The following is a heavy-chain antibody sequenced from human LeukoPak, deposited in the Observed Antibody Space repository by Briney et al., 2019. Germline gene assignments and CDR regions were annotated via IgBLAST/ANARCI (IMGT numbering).Heavy chain of an antibody. J-gene: IGHJ3*02. CDR1: GFTFSSYW. CDR2: IKQDGSEK. D-gene: IGHD6-13*01. CDR3: ARDYGGIAATKNFDI. Sequence: GGSLRLSCAASGFTFSSYWMSWVRQAPGKGLEWVANIKQDGSEKYYVDSVKGRFTISRDNAKNSLYLQMNSLRAEDTAVYYCARDYGGIAATKNFDIWGQGTMVTVSS. V-gene: IGHV3-7*01.